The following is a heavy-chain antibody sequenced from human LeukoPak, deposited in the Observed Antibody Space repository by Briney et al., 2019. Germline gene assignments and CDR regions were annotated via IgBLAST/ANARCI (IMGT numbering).Heavy chain of an antibody. V-gene: IGHV4-61*08. CDR2: IYYSGST. CDR3: ARVYDRDFGAHNWFDP. Sequence: SETLSLTCTVSGGSISSGGYYWSWIRQPPGKGLEWIGYIYYSGSTNYNPSLKSRVTISVDTSKNQFSLKLSSVTAADTAVYYCARVYDRDFGAHNWFDPWGQGTLVTVSS. J-gene: IGHJ5*02. D-gene: IGHD3-3*01. CDR1: GGSISSGGYY.